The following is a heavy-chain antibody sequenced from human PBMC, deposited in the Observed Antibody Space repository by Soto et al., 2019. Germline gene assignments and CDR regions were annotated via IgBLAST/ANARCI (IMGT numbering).Heavy chain of an antibody. CDR2: MNPNRGNT. CDR1: GYTFTSYD. CDR3: VRGPCMVRGVIRGCTDV. V-gene: IGHV1-8*01. D-gene: IGHD3-10*01. Sequence: QVQLVQSGAEVKKPGASVKVSCKASGYTFTSYDINWVRQATGQGLEWMGWMNPNRGNTGYAQQFQGRVTMNRNTAISTAYRELSSLRPEDTAVYYCVRGPCMVRGVIRGCTDVRVQGTTVTVSS. J-gene: IGHJ6*02.